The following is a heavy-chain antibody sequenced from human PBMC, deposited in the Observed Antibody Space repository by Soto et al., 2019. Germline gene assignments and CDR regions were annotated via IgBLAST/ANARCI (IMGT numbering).Heavy chain of an antibody. J-gene: IGHJ4*02. CDR1: GFTFNNYG. Sequence: EVQLLESGGGLVQPGGSLRLSCAASGFTFNNYGMSWVRQAPGKGLEWVSAITDSGGSTYYADSVKGRFTISRDNSKNTVYLQMNSLRAEDTAVYYCAKAATVVTLYYFDYWVQGTLVTVSS. V-gene: IGHV3-23*01. D-gene: IGHD4-17*01. CDR2: ITDSGGST. CDR3: AKAATVVTLYYFDY.